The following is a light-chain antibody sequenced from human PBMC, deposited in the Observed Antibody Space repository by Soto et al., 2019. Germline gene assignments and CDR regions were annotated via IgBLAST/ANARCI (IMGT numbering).Light chain of an antibody. CDR2: GAS. CDR1: QSVDIN. Sequence: ETVMTQSPATLSVSPGERATLSCRASQSVDINLAWYQQKPGQAPRLLIYGASTRATGIPARFSGSGSGTEFTLTISSLQSEDFAVYYCQQYNNWPLTFGGGTKVEIK. V-gene: IGKV3-15*01. J-gene: IGKJ4*01. CDR3: QQYNNWPLT.